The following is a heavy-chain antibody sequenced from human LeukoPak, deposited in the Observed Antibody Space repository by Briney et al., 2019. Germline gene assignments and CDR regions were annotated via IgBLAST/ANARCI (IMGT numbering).Heavy chain of an antibody. CDR2: IREDGSEK. V-gene: IGHV3-7*01. CDR1: GFTFSSYA. CDR3: ARDLWLGQRGLFYFEY. Sequence: GGSLRLSCAASGFTFSSYAMHWVRQAPGKGPEWVANIREDGSEKFYANSVKGRFTISRDNAKNSLYLQMNSLTVDDTAVYYCARDLWLGQRGLFYFEYWGQGAPVTVAS. D-gene: IGHD3-22*01. J-gene: IGHJ4*02.